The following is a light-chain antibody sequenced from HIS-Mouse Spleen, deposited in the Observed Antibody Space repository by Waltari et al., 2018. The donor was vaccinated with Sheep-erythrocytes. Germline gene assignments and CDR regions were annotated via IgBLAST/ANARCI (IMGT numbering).Light chain of an antibody. J-gene: IGLJ2*01. V-gene: IGLV3-1*01. CDR1: QLGDKY. CDR3: QAWDSSTAV. CDR2: HDT. Sequence: SSELTQPPSVSVSPGQTASITCSGDQLGDKYACWYQQKPGQSPVLVIYHDTKRPSGIPERFSGSKSGNTASLTISGLQAEDEADYYCQAWDSSTAVFGGGTKLTVL.